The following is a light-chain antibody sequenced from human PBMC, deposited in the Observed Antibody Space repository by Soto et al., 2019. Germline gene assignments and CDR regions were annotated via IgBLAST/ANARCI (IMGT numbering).Light chain of an antibody. CDR2: GAS. CDR1: QSISSN. V-gene: IGKV3-15*01. J-gene: IGKJ3*01. Sequence: EIVMTQSPATLSVSPGERATLSCRASQSISSNLAWYQQKPGQAPRLLIYGASTRATGIPATFSGSGSGTEFTLTISSLQSEDFAVYDCQQYNNWPFTFGPGTNVDIK. CDR3: QQYNNWPFT.